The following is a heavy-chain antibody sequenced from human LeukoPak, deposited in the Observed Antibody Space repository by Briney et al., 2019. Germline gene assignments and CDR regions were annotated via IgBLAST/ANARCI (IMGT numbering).Heavy chain of an antibody. CDR2: ISSSSSTI. V-gene: IGHV3-48*01. Sequence: GGSLRLSCAASGFTFSSYSMNWVRQAPGKGLEWVSYISSSSSTIYYADSVKGRFTISRDNAKNSLYLQMNSLRAEDTAVYYCARSRDRPTNYYYYYMDVWGKGTTVTVSS. CDR1: GFTFSSYS. CDR3: ARSRDRPTNYYYYYMDV. J-gene: IGHJ6*03. D-gene: IGHD1-14*01.